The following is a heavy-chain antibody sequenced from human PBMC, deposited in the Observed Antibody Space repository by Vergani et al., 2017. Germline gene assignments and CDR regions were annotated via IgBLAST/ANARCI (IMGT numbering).Heavy chain of an antibody. CDR3: ARDPSYDILTGSIYGMDV. J-gene: IGHJ6*02. CDR2: ISSSGSTI. CDR1: GFTFSSYE. V-gene: IGHV3-48*03. Sequence: EVQLVESGGGLVQPGGSLRLSCAASGFTFSSYEMNWVRQAPGKGLEWVSYISSSGSTIYYADSVKGRFTISRDNAKNSRDLQMNSLRAEDTAVYYCARDPSYDILTGSIYGMDVWGQGTTVTVSS. D-gene: IGHD3-9*01.